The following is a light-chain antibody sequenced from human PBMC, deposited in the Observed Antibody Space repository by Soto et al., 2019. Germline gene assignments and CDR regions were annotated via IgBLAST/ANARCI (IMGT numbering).Light chain of an antibody. CDR3: QQYGSSGT. Sequence: EMAVTQSPATLSVSPGERATLSCRASQSVASNLAWYQQKPGQTPRLLIYAASTRATGIPARFSGSGSGTDFTLTISSLEPEDFAVYYCQQYGSSGTFGQGTKVDIK. CDR2: AAS. CDR1: QSVASN. V-gene: IGKV3-15*01. J-gene: IGKJ1*01.